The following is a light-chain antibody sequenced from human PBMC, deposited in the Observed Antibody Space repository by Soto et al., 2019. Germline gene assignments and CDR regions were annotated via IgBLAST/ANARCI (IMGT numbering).Light chain of an antibody. CDR1: QSVRSH. V-gene: IGKV3-15*01. CDR3: QQYNDWPRT. J-gene: IGKJ4*01. CDR2: GAS. Sequence: EVVMTQSPATLSVSPGKRATLSCRASQSVRSHLAWYQQKPGQAPSLLIFGASTRATGVPARFSGSESGTEFTLTISSLQSEDVAVYFCQQYNDWPRTFGGGTKVEIK.